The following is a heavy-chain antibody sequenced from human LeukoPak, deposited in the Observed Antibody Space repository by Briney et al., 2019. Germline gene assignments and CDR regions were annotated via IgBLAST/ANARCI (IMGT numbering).Heavy chain of an antibody. D-gene: IGHD1-7*01. CDR3: GELGISKIRGG. CDR2: ISSSGSTI. V-gene: IGHV3-48*03. Sequence: GGSLRLSCAASGFTFSSYEMNWVRQAPGKGLEWVSYISSSGSTIYYADSVKGRFTISRDNAKNSLYLQMNSLRAEDTAVYYRGELGISKIRGGWGKRTTVTISS. J-gene: IGHJ6*01. CDR1: GFTFSSYE.